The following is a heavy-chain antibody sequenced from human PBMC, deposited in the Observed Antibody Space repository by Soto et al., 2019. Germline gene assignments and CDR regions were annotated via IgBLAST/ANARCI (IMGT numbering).Heavy chain of an antibody. D-gene: IGHD6-19*01. Sequence: GGSLRLSCAASGFTFSSYAMHWVRQAPGKGLEWVAFISYDGSNKYYADSVKGRFTISRDNAKNSLYLQMNSLRAEDTAVYYCATGIEVAGSFDFWGPGTLVTVSS. CDR2: ISYDGSNK. J-gene: IGHJ4*02. CDR3: ATGIEVAGSFDF. CDR1: GFTFSSYA. V-gene: IGHV3-30*04.